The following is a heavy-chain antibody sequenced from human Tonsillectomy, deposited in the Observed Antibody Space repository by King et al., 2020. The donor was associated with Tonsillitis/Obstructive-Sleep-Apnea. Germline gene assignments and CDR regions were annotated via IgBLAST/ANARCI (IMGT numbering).Heavy chain of an antibody. CDR2: ISGYNGNT. V-gene: IGHV1-18*01. CDR3: ARDLAYCSNTTFYYYMGV. D-gene: IGHD2-2*01. J-gene: IGHJ6*03. Sequence: QLVQSGAEVKKPGASVKVSCKASGYTFTSYGISWVRQAPGQGLEWMAWISGYNGNTKYAQKLQGRVTMTTDTSTSTAYMELRSLRSDDTAVYYCARDLAYCSNTTFYYYMGVWGKGTTGTVSS. CDR1: GYTFTSYG.